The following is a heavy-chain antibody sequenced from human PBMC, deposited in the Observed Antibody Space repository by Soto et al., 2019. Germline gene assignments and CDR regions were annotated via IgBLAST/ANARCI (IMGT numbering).Heavy chain of an antibody. CDR2: INHSGST. CDR3: ARVLPRTTVTTSGTTWAIDY. J-gene: IGHJ4*02. V-gene: IGHV4-34*01. CDR1: GGSFSGYY. Sequence: SETLSLTCAVYGGSFSGYYWSWIRQPPGKGLEWIGEINHSGSTNYNPSLKSRVTISVDTSKNQFSLKLSSVTAADTAVYYCARVLPRTTVTTSGTTWAIDYWGQGTLVTVSS. D-gene: IGHD1-7*01.